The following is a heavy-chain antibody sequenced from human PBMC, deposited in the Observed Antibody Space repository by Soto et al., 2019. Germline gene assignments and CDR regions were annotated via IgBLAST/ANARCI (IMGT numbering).Heavy chain of an antibody. J-gene: IGHJ6*03. CDR3: ARLTSQLGYMDV. Sequence: QVQLQESGPGLVKPSETLSLTCTVSGGSISSYYWSWIRQPPGKGLEWVGYIYYSGSTNYNPSLKSRVTISVDTSKNQFSRKLSSVTAADPAVYYCARLTSQLGYMDVWGKGTTVTVSS. D-gene: IGHD2-2*01. CDR2: IYYSGST. CDR1: GGSISSYY. V-gene: IGHV4-59*08.